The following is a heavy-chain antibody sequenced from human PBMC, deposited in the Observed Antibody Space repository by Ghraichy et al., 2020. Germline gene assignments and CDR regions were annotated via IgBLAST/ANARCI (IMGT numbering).Heavy chain of an antibody. Sequence: SETLSLTCTVSGGSISSGTYYWTWIRQPAGRGLEWIGRIYTSGSTNYNPSLKSRVTISVDTSKNQFSLKLSSVTAADTAVYYCARAGTLPYGMDVRGQGTTVTVSS. CDR2: IYTSGST. V-gene: IGHV4-61*02. CDR3: ARAGTLPYGMDV. J-gene: IGHJ6*02. CDR1: GGSISSGTYY. D-gene: IGHD1-7*01.